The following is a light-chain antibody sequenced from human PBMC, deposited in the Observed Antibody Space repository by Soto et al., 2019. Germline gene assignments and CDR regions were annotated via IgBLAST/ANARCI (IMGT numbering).Light chain of an antibody. CDR1: SSDVGGHNY. CDR3: SSYTSSSTLV. V-gene: IGLV2-14*01. Sequence: QSALTQPASVSGAPGQSITISCTGTSSDVGGHNYVSWYQPHPGKAPQLMIYEVSNRPSGISNRFSGSKSGNTASLTISGLQAEDEADYYCSSYTSSSTLVFGGGTKLTVL. J-gene: IGLJ2*01. CDR2: EVS.